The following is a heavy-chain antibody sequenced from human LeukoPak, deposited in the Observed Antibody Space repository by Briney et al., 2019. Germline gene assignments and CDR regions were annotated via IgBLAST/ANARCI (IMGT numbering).Heavy chain of an antibody. Sequence: GGSLRLSCAASGFTSGSYAMHWVRQAPGKGLEWVAVISYDGSNKYYADSVKGRFTISRDNSKNTLYLQMNSLRAEDTAVYYCAWFGDPAMLSSDYWGQGTLVTVSS. CDR1: GFTSGSYA. D-gene: IGHD3-10*01. J-gene: IGHJ4*02. CDR3: AWFGDPAMLSSDY. CDR2: ISYDGSNK. V-gene: IGHV3-30-3*01.